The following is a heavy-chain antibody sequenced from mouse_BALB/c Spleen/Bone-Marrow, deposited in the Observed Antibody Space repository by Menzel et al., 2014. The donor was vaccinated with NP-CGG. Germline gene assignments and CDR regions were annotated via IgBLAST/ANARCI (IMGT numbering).Heavy chain of an antibody. J-gene: IGHJ2*01. CDR3: ARHGITRLLDY. Sequence: EKRLEWVATISSGGSYTYYPDSVKGRFTISRDNAKNTLYLQMSSLRSEDTAMYYCARHGITRLLDYWGQGTTLTVSS. CDR2: ISSGGSYT. V-gene: IGHV5-9-3*01. D-gene: IGHD2-4*01.